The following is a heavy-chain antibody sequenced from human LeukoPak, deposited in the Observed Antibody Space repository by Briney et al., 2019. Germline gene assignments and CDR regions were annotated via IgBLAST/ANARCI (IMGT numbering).Heavy chain of an antibody. J-gene: IGHJ4*02. CDR1: GYSISSDYY. Sequence: SETLSLTCTVSGYSISSDYYWGWIRQPPGKGLEWIGRIHIRGTTNYNPSLKSRVTISADTSKNQLSLKLSSVTAADTAVYYCARGYWFYFDYWGPGTLVTVSS. CDR3: ARGYWFYFDY. D-gene: IGHD2-8*02. CDR2: IHIRGTT. V-gene: IGHV4-38-2*02.